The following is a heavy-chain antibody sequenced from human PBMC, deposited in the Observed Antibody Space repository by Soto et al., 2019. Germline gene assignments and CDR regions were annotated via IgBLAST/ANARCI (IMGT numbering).Heavy chain of an antibody. D-gene: IGHD6-19*01. CDR1: GVPFSSST. Sequence: SVKVSCKASGVPFSSSTFSWVRLAPGQGLEWMGGIIPIFGTANYAQKFQGRVTITADESTSTAYMELSRLTSEDTAMYYCARGSHSPGIAVAGYYYWGQGTLVTVSS. CDR2: IIPIFGTA. V-gene: IGHV1-69*13. CDR3: ARGSHSPGIAVAGYYY. J-gene: IGHJ4*02.